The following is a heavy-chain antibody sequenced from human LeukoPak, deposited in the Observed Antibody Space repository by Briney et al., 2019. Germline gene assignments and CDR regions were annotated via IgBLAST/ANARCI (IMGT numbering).Heavy chain of an antibody. CDR1: GFTFSSYA. CDR3: TTDRSGWYDY. Sequence: GGSLRLSCAASGFTFSSYAMSWVRQAPGKGLEWVSAISGSGGSTYYADSVKGRFTISRDNSKNTLYLQMNSLKTEDTAVYYCTTDRSGWYDYWGQGTLVTVSS. CDR2: ISGSGGST. V-gene: IGHV3-23*01. J-gene: IGHJ4*02. D-gene: IGHD6-19*01.